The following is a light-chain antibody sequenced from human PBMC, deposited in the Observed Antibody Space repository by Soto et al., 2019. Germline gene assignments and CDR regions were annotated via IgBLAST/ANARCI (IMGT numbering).Light chain of an antibody. J-gene: IGKJ1*01. CDR2: KAS. V-gene: IGKV1-5*03. CDR3: QQYTNYRWT. CDR1: QSISSW. Sequence: DIQMTQSPSTLSASVGDRVTITCRASQSISSWLAWYQEKPGKAPKLLIYKASSLESGVPSRFSGSGSGTEFTLTIRNLQPYDFAAYYCQQYTNYRWTFGQGPKVEIK.